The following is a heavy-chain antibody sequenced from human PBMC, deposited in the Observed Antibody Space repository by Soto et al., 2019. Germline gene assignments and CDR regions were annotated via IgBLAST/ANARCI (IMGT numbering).Heavy chain of an antibody. D-gene: IGHD2-21*01. CDR1: GFTFSNYV. CDR2: ISRDGSVR. Sequence: SLRLSCAAAGFTFSNYVIHWVRQAPGNGLEWVAVISRDGSVRYYADSVKGRFTISRDNSKNTLYLQVNNLRAEDTAVYYCAKEYCGGHCSSDYFDYWGQGT. J-gene: IGHJ4*02. V-gene: IGHV3-30*18. CDR3: AKEYCGGHCSSDYFDY.